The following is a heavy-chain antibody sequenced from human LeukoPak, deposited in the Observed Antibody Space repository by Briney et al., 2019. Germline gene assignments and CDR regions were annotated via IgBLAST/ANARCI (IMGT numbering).Heavy chain of an antibody. Sequence: GESLKISCRASGYSFTTYWIGWVRQMPGKGLEWMGIIYPGDSDTRYSPSFQGQVTISADKSISTAYLQWSSLKASDTAMYYCARSLFSGWYVYWGQGTLVTVSS. D-gene: IGHD6-19*01. CDR2: IYPGDSDT. V-gene: IGHV5-51*01. CDR3: ARSLFSGWYVY. J-gene: IGHJ4*02. CDR1: GYSFTTYW.